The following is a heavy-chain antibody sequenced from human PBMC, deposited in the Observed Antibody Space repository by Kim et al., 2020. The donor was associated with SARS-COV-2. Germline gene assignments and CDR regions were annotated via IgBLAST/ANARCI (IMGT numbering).Heavy chain of an antibody. CDR3: ANRQGNCGY. J-gene: IGHJ4*02. Sequence: GGSLRLSCAASGFTFSNYGMSWVRQAPGKGLEWVSAITGSGDSTYYADSVKGRFTIFRDNSRNTLYLQLNSLRAEDTAIYYCANRQGNCGYWGQGTLVTVSS. CDR1: GFTFSNYG. V-gene: IGHV3-23*01. D-gene: IGHD2-21*01. CDR2: ITGSGDST.